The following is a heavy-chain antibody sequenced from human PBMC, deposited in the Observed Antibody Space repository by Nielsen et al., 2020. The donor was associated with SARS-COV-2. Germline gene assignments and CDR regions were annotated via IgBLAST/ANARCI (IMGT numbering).Heavy chain of an antibody. CDR1: GFTFSSYS. J-gene: IGHJ6*02. V-gene: IGHV3-30*18. Sequence: GESLKISCAASGFTFSSYSMNWVRQAPGKGLEWVAVISYDGSNKYYADSVKGRFTISRDNSKNTLYLQMNSLRAEDTAVYYCAKERDSSGWYAVYYYYYGMDVWGQGTTVTVSS. CDR2: ISYDGSNK. D-gene: IGHD6-19*01. CDR3: AKERDSSGWYAVYYYYYGMDV.